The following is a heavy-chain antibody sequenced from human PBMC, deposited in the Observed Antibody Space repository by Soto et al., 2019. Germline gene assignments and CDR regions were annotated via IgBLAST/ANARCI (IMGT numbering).Heavy chain of an antibody. J-gene: IGHJ6*02. CDR2: SRNEASSYST. CDR3: ALNYSGLDA. V-gene: IGHV3-72*01. CDR1: GFRFSDFY. Sequence: GGSLRLSCAASGFRFSDFYMDWVRQTPGKGLEWVGRSRNEASSYSTDYAASVRGRFTISRHDSQSFLFLQMNSLKSEDTAVYYCALNYSGLDALGQGTTVTVSS.